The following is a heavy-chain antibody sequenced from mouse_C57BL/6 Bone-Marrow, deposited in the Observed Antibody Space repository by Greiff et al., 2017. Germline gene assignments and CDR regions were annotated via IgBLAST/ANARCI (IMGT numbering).Heavy chain of an antibody. J-gene: IGHJ4*01. Sequence: EVKLMESGGGLVQSGRSLRLSCAISGFTFSDFYMEWVRQAPGKGLAWIAASRNKANDYTTASSASVKGRFIVSRDTSQSILYLQENALRAEDAAIDDCARDADYGSSYPYAMDYWGQGTSVTVSA. CDR2: SRNKANDYTT. CDR3: ARDADYGSSYPYAMDY. CDR1: GFTFSDFY. D-gene: IGHD1-1*01. V-gene: IGHV7-1*01.